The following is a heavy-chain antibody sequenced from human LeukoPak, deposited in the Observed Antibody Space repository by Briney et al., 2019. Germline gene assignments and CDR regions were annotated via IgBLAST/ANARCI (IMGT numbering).Heavy chain of an antibody. CDR2: ISGSGGST. CDR1: GFTFSSYA. V-gene: IGHV3-23*01. CDR3: PKVAGYCSGASCYRVNRAFDI. D-gene: IGHD2-15*01. Sequence: GGSLRLSCAASGFTFSSYAMSWVRQAPGKGLEWVSAISGSGGSTYYADSVKGRFTISRDNSKNTLYLQMNSLRAEDTAVYYCPKVAGYCSGASCYRVNRAFDIWGQGTMVTVSS. J-gene: IGHJ3*02.